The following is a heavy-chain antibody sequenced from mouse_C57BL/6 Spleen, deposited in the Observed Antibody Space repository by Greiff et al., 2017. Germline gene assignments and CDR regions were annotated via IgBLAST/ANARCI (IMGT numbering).Heavy chain of an antibody. CDR2: IDPENGDT. CDR3: TTGDLPYYYGSSPYAMDY. Sequence: VQLQQSGAELVRPGASVKLSCTASGFNIKDDYMHWVKQRPEQGLEWIGWIDPENGDTEYASKFQGKATITADTSSNTAYLQLSSLTSEDTAVYYCTTGDLPYYYGSSPYAMDYWGQGTSVTVSS. J-gene: IGHJ4*01. D-gene: IGHD1-1*01. CDR1: GFNIKDDY. V-gene: IGHV14-4*01.